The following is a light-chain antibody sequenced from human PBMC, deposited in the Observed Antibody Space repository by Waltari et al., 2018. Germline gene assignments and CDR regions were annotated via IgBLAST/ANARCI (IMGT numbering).Light chain of an antibody. CDR1: QSVSSGY. CDR3: QQYNDWPRT. CDR2: GAS. Sequence: EIVLTQSPGTLSLSPGERATLSCRASQSVSSGYLAWYQQEPGQAPRLLIYGASNRAAGIPDRFSGGGSGTDFTLTISRLEPEDFAVYYCQQYNDWPRTFGQGTRVEVK. J-gene: IGKJ1*01. V-gene: IGKV3-20*01.